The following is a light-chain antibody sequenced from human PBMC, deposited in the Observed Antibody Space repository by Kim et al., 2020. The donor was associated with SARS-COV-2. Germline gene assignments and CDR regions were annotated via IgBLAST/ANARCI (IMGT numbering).Light chain of an antibody. CDR3: SSFSTSTLYV. CDR2: DVT. CDR1: SSDVGGYNY. J-gene: IGLJ1*01. Sequence: GQSITISCTGTSSDVGGYNYVSWYQQHPGKAPKLMIYDVTQPPSGVSNRFSGSKSGNTASLTISGLQAEDEADYYCSSFSTSTLYVFGTVTKVTVL. V-gene: IGLV2-14*04.